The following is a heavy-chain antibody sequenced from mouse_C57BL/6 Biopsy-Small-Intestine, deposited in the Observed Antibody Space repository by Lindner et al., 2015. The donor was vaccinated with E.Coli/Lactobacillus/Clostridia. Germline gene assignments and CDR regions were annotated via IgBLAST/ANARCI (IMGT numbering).Heavy chain of an antibody. CDR3: ARSLNWDYFDY. D-gene: IGHD4-1*01. V-gene: IGHV1-63*01. Sequence: VQLQESGAELVRPGTSVKMSCKASGYTFTNYWIGWAKQRPGRGLEWIGDIYPGGGYTNYNEKFKGKATLTADKSSSTAYMQFSSLTSEDSAIYYCARSLNWDYFDYWGQGTTLTVSS. CDR1: GYTFTNYW. CDR2: IYPGGGYT. J-gene: IGHJ2*01.